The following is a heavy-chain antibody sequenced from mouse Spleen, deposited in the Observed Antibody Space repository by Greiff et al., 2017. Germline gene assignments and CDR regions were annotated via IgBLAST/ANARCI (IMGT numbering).Heavy chain of an antibody. CDR3: ARSGAYGNYD. D-gene: IGHD2-10*02. V-gene: IGHV1-61*01. CDR1: GYTFTSYW. J-gene: IGHJ2*01. CDR2: IYPSDSET. Sequence: QVQLQQSGAELVRPGSSVKLSCKASGYTFTSYWMDWVKQRPGQGLEWIGNIYPSDSETHYNQKFKDKATLTVDKSSSTAYMQLSSLTSEDSAVYYCARSGAYGNYDWGQGTTLTVSS.